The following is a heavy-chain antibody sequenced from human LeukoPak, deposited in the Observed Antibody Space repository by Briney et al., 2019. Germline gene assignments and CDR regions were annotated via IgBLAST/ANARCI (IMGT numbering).Heavy chain of an antibody. CDR2: INPTGGSA. CDR1: GYTFTNYY. CDR3: ARDRSGSRWRWFDP. Sequence: GASVKVSCKASGYTFTNYYIHWVRQAPGQGLGWMGIINPTGGSASYAQKFQGRVSMTSDTSTSTLYLELSSLRSEDTAVYYCARDRSGSRWRWFDPWGQGTLVTVSS. V-gene: IGHV1-46*01. J-gene: IGHJ5*02. D-gene: IGHD6-13*01.